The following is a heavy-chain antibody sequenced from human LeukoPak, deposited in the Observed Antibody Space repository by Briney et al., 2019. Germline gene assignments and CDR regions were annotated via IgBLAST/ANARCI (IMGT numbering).Heavy chain of an antibody. Sequence: PSGTLSLTCAVSGGSISSSNWWSWVRQPPGKGLEWIGYIYYSGSTNYNPSLKSRVTISVDTSKNQFSLKLSSVTAADTAVYYCARHGCSSTSCPFDYWGQGTLVTVSS. J-gene: IGHJ4*02. V-gene: IGHV4-4*02. CDR1: GGSISSSNW. D-gene: IGHD2-2*01. CDR3: ARHGCSSTSCPFDY. CDR2: IYYSGST.